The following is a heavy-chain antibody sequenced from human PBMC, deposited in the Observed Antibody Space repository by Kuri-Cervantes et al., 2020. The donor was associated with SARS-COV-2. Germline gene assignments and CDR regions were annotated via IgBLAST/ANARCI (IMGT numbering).Heavy chain of an antibody. CDR2: IATSGDT. V-gene: IGHV3-13*01. CDR1: GFTLSACD. J-gene: IGHJ2*01. D-gene: IGHD3-10*01. Sequence: GVSLRLSCAASGFTLSACDMHWVRQVTGKGLEWVSTIATSGDTYYLNSVKGRFTISRESARNSLYLQMNSLRVEDTAVYYCVREAPGSASGITSFDLWGRGTLVTVSS. CDR3: VREAPGSASGITSFDL.